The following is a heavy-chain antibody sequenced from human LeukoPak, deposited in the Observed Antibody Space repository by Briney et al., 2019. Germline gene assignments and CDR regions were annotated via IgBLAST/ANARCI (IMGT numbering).Heavy chain of an antibody. CDR3: ARVHGYYDILTGYYRYYFDY. D-gene: IGHD3-9*01. Sequence: SETLSLTCAVYDGSFNGYYWTWIRQPPGKGLEWIGEINHSGSTNYNPSLKSRVTIDTSKNQFSLKLTSVTAADTAVYYCARVHGYYDILTGYYRYYFDYWGQGTLVTVSS. CDR1: DGSFNGYY. CDR2: INHSGST. J-gene: IGHJ4*02. V-gene: IGHV4-34*01.